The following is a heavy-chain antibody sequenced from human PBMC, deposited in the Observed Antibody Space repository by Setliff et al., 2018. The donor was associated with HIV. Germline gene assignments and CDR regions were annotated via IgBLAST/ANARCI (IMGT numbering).Heavy chain of an antibody. J-gene: IGHJ3*02. CDR1: GYTFTSYG. D-gene: IGHD2-8*01. V-gene: IGHV1-18*01. Sequence: ASVKVSCKAAGYTFTSYGIIWVRQAPGQGLEWMGWISAYNGNTNYAQKVQGRVTMTTDTSTSTAYMELRSLRSDDTAVYYCASKVYCTNGVCLDAFDTWGQGTMVTVSS. CDR3: ASKVYCTNGVCLDAFDT. CDR2: ISAYNGNT.